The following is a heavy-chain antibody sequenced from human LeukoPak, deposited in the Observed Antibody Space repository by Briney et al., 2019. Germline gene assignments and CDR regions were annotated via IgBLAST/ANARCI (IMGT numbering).Heavy chain of an antibody. V-gene: IGHV1-2*02. J-gene: IGHJ6*02. Sequence: ASVKVSCKASGYTFTGYYMHWVRQAPGQGLEWMGWINPNSGGTNYAQKFQGGVTMTRDTSISTAYMELSRLRSDDTAVYYCARDLVMFNVVVPAAIWSKYYYGMDVWGQGTTVTVSS. CDR3: ARDLVMFNVVVPAAIWSKYYYGMDV. D-gene: IGHD2-2*01. CDR1: GYTFTGYY. CDR2: INPNSGGT.